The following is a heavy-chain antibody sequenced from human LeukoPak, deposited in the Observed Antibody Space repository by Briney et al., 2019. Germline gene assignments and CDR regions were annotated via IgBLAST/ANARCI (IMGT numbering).Heavy chain of an antibody. D-gene: IGHD6-13*01. CDR2: ISVSGGST. Sequence: TGGSLRLSCAASGFTFSSYAMSWVRQAPGKGLEWVSAISVSGGSTYYADSVKGRFTISRDNSKNTLYLQVNSLRAEDTAVYCCAKGTGYSSSWYDYWGQGTLVTVSS. J-gene: IGHJ4*02. CDR3: AKGTGYSSSWYDY. V-gene: IGHV3-23*01. CDR1: GFTFSSYA.